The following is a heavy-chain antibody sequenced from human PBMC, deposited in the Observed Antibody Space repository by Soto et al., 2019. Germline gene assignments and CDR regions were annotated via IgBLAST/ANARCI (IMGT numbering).Heavy chain of an antibody. D-gene: IGHD6-13*01. CDR1: GFTFSSYA. CDR2: ISGSGGST. Sequence: GGSLRLSCAASGFTFSSYAMSWVRQAPGKGLEWVSAISGSGGSTYYADSVKGRFTISRDNSKNTLYLQMNSLRAEDTAVYYCANGPQYSSSWYLYDYWGQGTLVTVSS. CDR3: ANGPQYSSSWYLYDY. V-gene: IGHV3-23*01. J-gene: IGHJ4*02.